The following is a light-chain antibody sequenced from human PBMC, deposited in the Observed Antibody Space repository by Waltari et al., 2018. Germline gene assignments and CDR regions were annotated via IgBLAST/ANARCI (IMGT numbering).Light chain of an antibody. CDR2: WAS. J-gene: IGKJ1*01. CDR3: QQYYSPPWT. V-gene: IGKV4-1*01. Sequence: DIVMTQSPDSLAVSLGETATINRKSSQSVLYTSNNKNYLAWYQQKPGQPPKLLFYWASTRESGVPDRFSGSGSGTDFTLTISGLQAEDVAVYYCQQYYSPPWTFGQGTQVEIK. CDR1: QSVLYTSNNKNY.